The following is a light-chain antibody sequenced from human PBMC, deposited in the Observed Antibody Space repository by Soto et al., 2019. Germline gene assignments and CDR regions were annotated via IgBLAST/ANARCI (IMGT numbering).Light chain of an antibody. Sequence: EIVLTQSPDTLSLSPGERATLSCRASQSVSSNNLAWYQHKPGQPPRLLIYVASRRATGIPDRFSGSGSGSEFTLTITRLEPEDFAVYHCQQHGSGPWTFGQGTKVEIK. J-gene: IGKJ1*01. CDR3: QQHGSGPWT. V-gene: IGKV3-20*01. CDR1: QSVSSNN. CDR2: VAS.